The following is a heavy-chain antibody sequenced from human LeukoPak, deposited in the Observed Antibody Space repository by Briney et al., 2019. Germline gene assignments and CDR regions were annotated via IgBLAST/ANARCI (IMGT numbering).Heavy chain of an antibody. CDR2: INPNSGGT. CDR3: ARGHRALWSGYSPTYFDY. V-gene: IGHV1-2*02. D-gene: IGHD3-3*01. J-gene: IGHJ4*02. Sequence: GASVKVSCKASGYTFTGYYMHWVRQAPGQGLEWMGWINPNSGGTNYAQKFQGRVTMTRDTSTSTAYMELSRLRSDDTAVYYCARGHRALWSGYSPTYFDYWGQGTLVTVSS. CDR1: GYTFTGYY.